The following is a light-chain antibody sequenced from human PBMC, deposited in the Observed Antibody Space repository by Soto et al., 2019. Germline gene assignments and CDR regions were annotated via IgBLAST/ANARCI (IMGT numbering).Light chain of an antibody. CDR2: QDS. CDR1: KLGDKY. Sequence: SYELTQPPSVSVSPGQTAIITCSGDKLGDKYACWYQQKPGQSPVLVIYQDSKRPSGIPERFSGSNSGNTATLTISGTQAMDEADYYCQAWDSITVVFGGGTKVTVL. CDR3: QAWDSITVV. V-gene: IGLV3-1*01. J-gene: IGLJ2*01.